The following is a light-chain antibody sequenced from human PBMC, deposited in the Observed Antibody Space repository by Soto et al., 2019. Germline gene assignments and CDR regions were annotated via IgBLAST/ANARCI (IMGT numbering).Light chain of an antibody. V-gene: IGLV1-47*01. Sequence: QSVLTQPPSASGTPGQRVTISCSGSSSNIGSNYVYWYQQLPGTAPKLLIYRNNHRPSGVPDRFSGSKSGTSASLAISGLRSEDEADYYCAAWDDSLSGPVFGTGTKLTVL. CDR1: SSNIGSNY. CDR2: RNN. CDR3: AAWDDSLSGPV. J-gene: IGLJ1*01.